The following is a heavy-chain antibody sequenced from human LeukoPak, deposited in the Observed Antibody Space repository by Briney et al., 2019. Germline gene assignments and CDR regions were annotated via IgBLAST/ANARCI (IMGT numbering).Heavy chain of an antibody. CDR3: SNWFDP. CDR1: GFTVSSNY. J-gene: IGHJ5*02. V-gene: IGHV3-43*02. Sequence: GGSLRLSCAASGFTVSSNYMSWVRQAPGKGLEWVSLISGDGGSTYYADSVKGRFTISRDNSKNSLYLQMNSLRTEDTALYYCSNWFDPWGQGTLVTVSS. CDR2: ISGDGGST.